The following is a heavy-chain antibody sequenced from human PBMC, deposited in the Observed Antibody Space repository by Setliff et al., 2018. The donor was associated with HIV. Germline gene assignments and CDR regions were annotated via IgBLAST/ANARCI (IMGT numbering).Heavy chain of an antibody. CDR1: GGSLNTGTYY. CDR2: ISTSGTT. D-gene: IGHD4-17*01. Sequence: PSETLSLTCTVSGGSLNTGTYYWSWIRQPAGKGLEWIGHISTSGTTKYNPSLKSRVTISVDTSKKHFSLRLTSVTTADTAVYYCAKGAGFYGDYTFDYWGQGNLVTVSS. V-gene: IGHV4-61*10. CDR3: AKGAGFYGDYTFDY. J-gene: IGHJ4*02.